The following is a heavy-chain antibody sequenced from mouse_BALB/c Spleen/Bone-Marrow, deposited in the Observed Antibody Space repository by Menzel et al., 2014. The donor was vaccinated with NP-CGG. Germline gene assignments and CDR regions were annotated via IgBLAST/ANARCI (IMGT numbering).Heavy chain of an antibody. CDR2: ISYDGSN. D-gene: IGHD2-4*01. CDR1: GYSITSGYY. Sequence: ESGPGLVKPSQSLSLTCSVTGYSITSGYYWNWIRQFPGNKLEWMGYISYDGSNNYNPSLKNRISITRDTSKNQFFLKLNSVTTEDTATYYCAREGLRLPYYYAMDYWGQGTSVTVSS. J-gene: IGHJ4*01. V-gene: IGHV3-6*02. CDR3: AREGLRLPYYYAMDY.